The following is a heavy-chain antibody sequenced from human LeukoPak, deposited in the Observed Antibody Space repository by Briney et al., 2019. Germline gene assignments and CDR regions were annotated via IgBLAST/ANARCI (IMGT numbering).Heavy chain of an antibody. Sequence: GESLKISCKGSGYTFSSNWIGWVRQMPGKGLEWMGIIYPGDSDTRYSPSFQGQVTISADKSISTAYLQWSSLKASDTAMYYCARSGVHYDFWSGYGNFDYWGQGTLVTVSS. CDR3: ARSGVHYDFWSGYGNFDY. CDR1: GYTFSSNW. D-gene: IGHD3-3*01. V-gene: IGHV5-51*01. J-gene: IGHJ4*02. CDR2: IYPGDSDT.